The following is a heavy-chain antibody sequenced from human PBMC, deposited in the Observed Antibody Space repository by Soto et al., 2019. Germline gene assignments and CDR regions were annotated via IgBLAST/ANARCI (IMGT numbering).Heavy chain of an antibody. CDR2: TSGSGGST. CDR3: AKGESSAYHPRPALDY. D-gene: IGHD3-22*01. V-gene: IGHV3-23*01. Sequence: EGSLRLSCSASPFSFSSYAMSWVRQAPGKGLEWTSATSGSGGSTYYVYSVKGRFTISRDNSKNALYLQMNSLRAEDTAVYSCAKGESSAYHPRPALDYWGQGTRDTAPQ. J-gene: IGHJ4*02. CDR1: PFSFSSYA.